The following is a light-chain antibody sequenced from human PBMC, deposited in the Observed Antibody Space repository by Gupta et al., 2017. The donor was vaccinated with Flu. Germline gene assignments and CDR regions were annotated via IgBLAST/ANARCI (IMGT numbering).Light chain of an antibody. V-gene: IGKV2-30*01. J-gene: IGKJ1*01. Sequence: DAVMPQSPLSLSVTLGQPASISCRSPQSLVYSDGDSYLSWFQQRPGQSPRRLIYKASNRDSGVPDRISGSGSGTDFTLKISRVEAEDVGVYYCKQSKSCPLTFGRGTKVEIK. CDR1: QSLVYSDGDSY. CDR3: KQSKSCPLT. CDR2: KAS.